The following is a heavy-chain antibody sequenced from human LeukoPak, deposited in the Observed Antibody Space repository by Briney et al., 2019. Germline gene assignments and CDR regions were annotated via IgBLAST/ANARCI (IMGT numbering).Heavy chain of an antibody. CDR2: IYYSGST. V-gene: IGHV4-61*05. Sequence: SETLSLTCTVSGASISSSSYYWSWIRQPPGKGLEWIGYIYYSGSTNYNPSLKSRVTISVDTSKNQFSLKLSSVTAADTAVYYCARHKYSSGWIIFDYWGQGTLVTVSS. J-gene: IGHJ4*02. CDR1: GASISSSSYY. D-gene: IGHD6-19*01. CDR3: ARHKYSSGWIIFDY.